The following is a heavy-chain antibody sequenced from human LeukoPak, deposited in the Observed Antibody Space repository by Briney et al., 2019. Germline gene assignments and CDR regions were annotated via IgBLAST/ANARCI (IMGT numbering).Heavy chain of an antibody. CDR1: DGSISNYY. V-gene: IGHV4-4*07. CDR2: IFPSGSI. D-gene: IGHD3-16*02. CDR3: ARNGVTFGGVIGYWYFDL. Sequence: SETLSLTCTVSDGSISNYYWGWIRQPAGRGLEWIGRIFPSGSINYNPSLESRVTMSVDTSKNQFSLKLNSVTAADTAVYFCARNGVTFGGVIGYWYFDLWGRGSLVTVSS. J-gene: IGHJ2*01.